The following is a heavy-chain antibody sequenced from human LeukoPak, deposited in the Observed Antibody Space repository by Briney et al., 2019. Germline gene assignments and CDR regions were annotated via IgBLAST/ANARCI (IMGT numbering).Heavy chain of an antibody. CDR3: AREFNTIGNFDY. CDR2: IYVTGNYI. Sequence: GGSLRLSCATSGFIFSRFSFRWVRQAPGKGLEWVASIYVTGNYIYYADSVKGRVTISRDNAKNSVFLQMNSLRVEDTAVYYCAREFNTIGNFDYWGQGALVTVSS. CDR1: GFIFSRFS. V-gene: IGHV3-21*01. J-gene: IGHJ4*02. D-gene: IGHD1-14*01.